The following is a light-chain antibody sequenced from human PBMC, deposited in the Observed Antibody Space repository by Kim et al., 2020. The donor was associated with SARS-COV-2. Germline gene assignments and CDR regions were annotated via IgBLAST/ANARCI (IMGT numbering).Light chain of an antibody. CDR2: AAS. CDR1: QGIATY. V-gene: IGKV1-27*01. J-gene: IGKJ1*01. Sequence: GDRVTITCRASQGIATYLAWYQQKPGKAPKLLIYAASTLQSGVPSRFSGSGSGTDFALTISSLQPEDVATYYCQKYNTAPWTFGQGPRW. CDR3: QKYNTAPWT.